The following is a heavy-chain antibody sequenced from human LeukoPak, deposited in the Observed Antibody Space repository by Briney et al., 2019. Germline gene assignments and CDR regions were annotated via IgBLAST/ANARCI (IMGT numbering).Heavy chain of an antibody. CDR3: ATRRSYDFWSGYYGRGREYYFDY. D-gene: IGHD3-3*01. CDR1: GYTFTSYY. Sequence: ASVKVSCKASGYTFTSYYMHWVRQAPGQGLEWMGIINPSGGSTSYAQKFQGRVTMTRNTSISTAYMELSSLRSEDTAVYYCATRRSYDFWSGYYGRGREYYFDYWGQGTLVTVSS. J-gene: IGHJ4*02. V-gene: IGHV1-46*01. CDR2: INPSGGST.